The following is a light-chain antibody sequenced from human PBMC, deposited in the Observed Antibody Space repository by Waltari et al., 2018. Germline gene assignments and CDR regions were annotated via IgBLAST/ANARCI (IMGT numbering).Light chain of an antibody. CDR1: SSDVGSYKL. CDR3: CSYAGSSTVK. J-gene: IGLJ2*01. Sequence: QSALTQPAPVSGSPGQSITISCTGTSSDVGSYKLFSWYQQHPGKAPRLMLYSDSNRPSGSSNRFSGSRSGNTASLTISGLQAEDEAAYYCCSYAGSSTVKFGEGTYLTVL. CDR2: SDS. V-gene: IGLV2-23*01.